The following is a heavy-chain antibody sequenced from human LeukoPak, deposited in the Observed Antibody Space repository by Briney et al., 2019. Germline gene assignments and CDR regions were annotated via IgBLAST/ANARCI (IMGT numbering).Heavy chain of an antibody. D-gene: IGHD6-13*01. CDR3: ARDLKEQLAPFDY. CDR1: GFTFSSYS. CDR2: ISSSSSYI. V-gene: IGHV3-21*01. Sequence: GGSLRLSCAASGFTFSSYSMNWVRQAPGKGLEWVSSISSSSSYIYYADSVKGRFTISRDNAKNSLYLQMNSLRAEDTAVYYCARDLKEQLAPFDYWGQGTLVTVSS. J-gene: IGHJ4*02.